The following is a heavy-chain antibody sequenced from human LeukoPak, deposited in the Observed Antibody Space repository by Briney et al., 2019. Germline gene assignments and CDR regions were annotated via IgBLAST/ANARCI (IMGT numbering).Heavy chain of an antibody. J-gene: IGHJ4*02. V-gene: IGHV7-4-1*02. Sequence: ASVKVSCKASGYTFTSYAMNWVRQAPGQGLEWMGWINTNTGNPTYAHGFTGRFVFSLDTSVSTAYLQISSLKAEDTAVYYCARDLPVDDSSGYCYGIYFDYWGQGTLVTVSS. CDR2: INTNTGNP. CDR1: GYTFTSYA. CDR3: ARDLPVDDSSGYCYGIYFDY. D-gene: IGHD3-22*01.